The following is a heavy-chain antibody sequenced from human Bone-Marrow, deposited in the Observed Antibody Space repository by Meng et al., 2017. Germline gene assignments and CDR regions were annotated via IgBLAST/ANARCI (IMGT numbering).Heavy chain of an antibody. J-gene: IGHJ4*02. V-gene: IGHV7-4-1*02. CDR3: ARDSSGYYPQKSFDY. CDR1: GYTFTSYA. Sequence: ASVKVSCKASGYTFTSYAMNWVRQAPGQGLGWMGWINTNTGNPTYAQGFKGRFVFSLGTSVSTAYLQISNLKAEDTAVYYCARDSSGYYPQKSFDYWGQGTLVTVSS. D-gene: IGHD3-22*01. CDR2: INTNTGNP.